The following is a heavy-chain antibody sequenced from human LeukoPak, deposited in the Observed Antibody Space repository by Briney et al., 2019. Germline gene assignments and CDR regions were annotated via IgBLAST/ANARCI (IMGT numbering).Heavy chain of an antibody. J-gene: IGHJ6*03. D-gene: IGHD5-12*01. V-gene: IGHV3-73*01. Sequence: PGGSLRLSCAASGFTFSGSAMHWVRQASGKGLEWVGRIRSKANRYATAYAASVKGRFTISRDDSKNTAYLQMNSLKTEDTAVYYCTSLALSYYMDVWGKGTTVTVSS. CDR3: TSLALSYYMDV. CDR1: GFTFSGSA. CDR2: IRSKANRYAT.